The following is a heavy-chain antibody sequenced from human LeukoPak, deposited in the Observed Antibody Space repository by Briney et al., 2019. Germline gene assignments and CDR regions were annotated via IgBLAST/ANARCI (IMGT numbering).Heavy chain of an antibody. CDR2: INPGGSSI. J-gene: IGHJ4*02. Sequence: GRSLSLSCAASGFTFSSYWMHWVRQVPGKGLVWVARINPGGSSITYADPVKGRFTISRDNAKNTLYLQMDSLRAEYTGVYYCARSNQADDYWGQGTLVTVSS. CDR1: GFTFSSYW. D-gene: IGHD1-14*01. V-gene: IGHV3-74*01. CDR3: ARSNQADDY.